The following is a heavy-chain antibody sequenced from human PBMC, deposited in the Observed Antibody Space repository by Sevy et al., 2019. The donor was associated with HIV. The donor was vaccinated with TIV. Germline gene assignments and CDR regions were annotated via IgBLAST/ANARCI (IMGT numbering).Heavy chain of an antibody. Sequence: GGSLRLSCTASGFAFGDYAMTWIRQVPGKGLEWVGFIRTKPYGGTAEYAASAKGRFTISRDDSKSIAYLQMSNLITEDTAVYYCSRGAFGSSAGIHYYGLDVWGQGTTVTVSS. D-gene: IGHD6-6*01. CDR1: GFAFGDYA. CDR2: IRTKPYGGTA. V-gene: IGHV3-49*03. J-gene: IGHJ6*02. CDR3: SRGAFGSSAGIHYYGLDV.